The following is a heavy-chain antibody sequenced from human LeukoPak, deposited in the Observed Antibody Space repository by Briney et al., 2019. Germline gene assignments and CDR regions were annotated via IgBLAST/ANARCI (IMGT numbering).Heavy chain of an antibody. CDR3: AKQLGYCSDGSCYFPY. CDR2: VSGSGGAT. CDR1: GFTFSSYA. V-gene: IGHV3-23*01. J-gene: IGHJ4*02. Sequence: TGGSLRLSCAASGFTFSSYAMSWVRQAPGKGLEWVSAVSGSGGATYYSGSVKGRFAISRDNSKNTLYLQMNSLRAEDTAVYYCAKQLGYCSDGSCYFPYWGQGTLVTVSS. D-gene: IGHD2-15*01.